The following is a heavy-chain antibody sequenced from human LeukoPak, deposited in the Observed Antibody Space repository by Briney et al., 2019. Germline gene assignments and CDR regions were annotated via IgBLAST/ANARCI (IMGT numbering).Heavy chain of an antibody. CDR2: IYHSGST. CDR3: ARAYVWGSYRRGFDY. Sequence: HPSETLSLTCTVSGGSISSYYWNWVRQPPGKGLEWIGEIYHSGSTNYNPSLKSRVTISVDKSKNQFSLKLSSVTAADTAVYYCARAYVWGSYRRGFDYWGQGTLVTVSS. V-gene: IGHV4-59*12. D-gene: IGHD3-16*02. CDR1: GGSISSYY. J-gene: IGHJ4*02.